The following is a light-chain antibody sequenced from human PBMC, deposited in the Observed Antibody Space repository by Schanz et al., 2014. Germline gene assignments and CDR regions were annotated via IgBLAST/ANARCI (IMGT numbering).Light chain of an antibody. Sequence: QSVLTQPPSVSGAPGQRVTISCTGSTSNIGAGYDVHWYQQFPGTAPKLLIYANNNRPSGVPDRFSASKSDTSASLAITGLQAEDEADYYCCSYAGTYVFGSGTKLTVL. CDR3: CSYAGTYV. CDR2: ANN. V-gene: IGLV1-40*01. CDR1: TSNIGAGYD. J-gene: IGLJ1*01.